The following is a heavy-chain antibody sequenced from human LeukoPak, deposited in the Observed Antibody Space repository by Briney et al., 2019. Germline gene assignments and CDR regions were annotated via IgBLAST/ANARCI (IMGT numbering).Heavy chain of an antibody. D-gene: IGHD6-13*01. V-gene: IGHV3-7*01. CDR1: GFTFSNYW. Sequence: GGSLRLSCAAYGFTFSNYWMSWVRQAPGKGLDWVANIKQDGSEKYYVDSVEGRFAISRDNAQNSLYLQMNSLRVEDTAMYYCARWQPGFDPWGQGTLVTVSS. CDR2: IKQDGSEK. CDR3: ARWQPGFDP. J-gene: IGHJ5*02.